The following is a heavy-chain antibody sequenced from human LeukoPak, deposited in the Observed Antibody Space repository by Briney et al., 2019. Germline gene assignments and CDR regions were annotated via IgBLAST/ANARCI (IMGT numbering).Heavy chain of an antibody. V-gene: IGHV3-33*01. Sequence: GGSLRLSCAASGFTFSSYGMHWVRQAPGRGLEWVSIIWYDGSNKYYADSVKGRFTISKDNSKNTLYLQMNSLRAEDTAVYYCARDPGHSGWYGDYWGQGTLVTVSS. CDR1: GFTFSSYG. CDR2: IWYDGSNK. CDR3: ARDPGHSGWYGDY. J-gene: IGHJ4*02. D-gene: IGHD6-19*01.